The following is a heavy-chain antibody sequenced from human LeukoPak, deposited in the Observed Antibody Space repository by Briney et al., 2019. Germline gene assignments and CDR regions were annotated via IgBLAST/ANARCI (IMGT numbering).Heavy chain of an antibody. V-gene: IGHV1-24*01. CDR2: FDPEDGET. CDR3: ATPVGAYWYFDL. J-gene: IGHJ2*01. D-gene: IGHD1-26*01. CDR1: GYTLTELS. Sequence: ASEKVSCKVSGYTLTELSMHWVRQAPGKGLEWMGGFDPEDGETIYAQKFQGRVTMTEDTSTETAYMELSSLRSEDTAVYYCATPVGAYWYFDLWGRGTLVTVSS.